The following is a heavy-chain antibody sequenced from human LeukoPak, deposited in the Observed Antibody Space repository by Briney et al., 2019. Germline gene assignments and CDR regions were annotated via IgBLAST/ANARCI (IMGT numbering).Heavy chain of an antibody. CDR2: IKSKSDGETT. Sequence: GGSLRLSCVASGFPFSSAWMNWVRQTPGKGLEWVGRIKSKSDGETTDYGAPVKGRFTISREDSKNTVYLQMNSLKSEDTAVYYCFTVAHPWGQGTLVTVSS. CDR3: FTVAHP. CDR1: GFPFSSAW. J-gene: IGHJ5*02. V-gene: IGHV3-15*01.